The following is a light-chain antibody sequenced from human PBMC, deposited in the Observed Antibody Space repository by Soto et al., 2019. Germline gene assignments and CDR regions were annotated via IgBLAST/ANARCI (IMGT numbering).Light chain of an antibody. Sequence: EIVLTPSPGTLSLSPGERATLSCRASQSVVSSYLAWYQKQPGQAPRLLIYGASSRATGIPDRFSGSGSGTDFTLTISSLEAEDFAVYYCQQYVSAPITFGQGTRLEIK. V-gene: IGKV3-20*01. CDR2: GAS. CDR1: QSVVSSY. CDR3: QQYVSAPIT. J-gene: IGKJ5*01.